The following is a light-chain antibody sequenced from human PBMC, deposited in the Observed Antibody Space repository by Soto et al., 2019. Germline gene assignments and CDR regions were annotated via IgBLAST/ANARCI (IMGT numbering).Light chain of an antibody. Sequence: IVLTQSPATLSLSPGEQAPLSCRASQSVSTYLAWYQQKTGQAPRLLIYDASSRATGTPARFSGSGSGTDFTLTISSLEPEDFAVYYCQHRSTWLAFGGGTK. CDR2: DAS. CDR3: QHRSTWLA. CDR1: QSVSTY. V-gene: IGKV3-11*01. J-gene: IGKJ4*01.